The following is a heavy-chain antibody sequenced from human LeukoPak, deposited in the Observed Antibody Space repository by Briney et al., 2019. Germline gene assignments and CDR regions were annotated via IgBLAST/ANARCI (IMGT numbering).Heavy chain of an antibody. J-gene: IGHJ5*02. CDR3: ARHETVDINWFDP. CDR2: IYYSGST. D-gene: IGHD5-12*01. Sequence: SETLSLTCTVSGGSISSYYWSWIRQPPGKGLEWIGYIYYSGSTNYNPSLKSRVTVSVDTSKNQFSLKLSSVTAADTAVYYCARHETVDINWFDPWGQGTLVTVSS. V-gene: IGHV4-59*08. CDR1: GGSISSYY.